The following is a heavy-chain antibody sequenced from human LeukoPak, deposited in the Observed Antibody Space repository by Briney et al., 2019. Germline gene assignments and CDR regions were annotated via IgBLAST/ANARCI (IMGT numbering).Heavy chain of an antibody. J-gene: IGHJ4*02. D-gene: IGHD3-22*01. CDR3: AKAIDYDSSDLDY. V-gene: IGHV3-23*01. CDR1: GFTLSSYA. Sequence: GGSLRLSCAASGFTLSSYAMSWVRQAPGKGLEWVSALSGSGGSTYYADSVKGRFTISRDNSKNTLYLQMNSLRAEDTAVYYCAKAIDYDSSDLDYWGQGTLVTVSS. CDR2: LSGSGGST.